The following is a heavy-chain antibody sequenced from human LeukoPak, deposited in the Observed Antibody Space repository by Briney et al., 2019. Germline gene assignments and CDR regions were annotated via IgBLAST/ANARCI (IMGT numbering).Heavy chain of an antibody. CDR1: GFTFSSYS. J-gene: IGHJ3*02. V-gene: IGHV3-21*01. CDR3: ARFSGNDAFDI. CDR2: ISSSSSYI. Sequence: GGSLKLSCAASGFTFSSYSMNWVRQAPGKGLEWVSSISSSSSYIYYADSVKGRFTISRDNAKNSLYLQMNSLRAEDTAVYYCARFSGNDAFDIWGQGTMVTVSS. D-gene: IGHD1-26*01.